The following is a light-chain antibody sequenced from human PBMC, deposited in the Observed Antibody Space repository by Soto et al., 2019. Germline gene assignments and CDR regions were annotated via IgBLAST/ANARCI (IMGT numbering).Light chain of an antibody. CDR2: DVT. Sequence: QSVLTQPPSASGSPGQSVTISCTGTSSDVGVYNYVSWYQQHPGKAPKLMIYDVTKRPSGVPDRFSGSKSGNTASLTVSGLQAEDEADYYCRSHAGTSVIFGGGTKLTVL. CDR1: SSDVGVYNY. J-gene: IGLJ2*01. V-gene: IGLV2-8*01. CDR3: RSHAGTSVI.